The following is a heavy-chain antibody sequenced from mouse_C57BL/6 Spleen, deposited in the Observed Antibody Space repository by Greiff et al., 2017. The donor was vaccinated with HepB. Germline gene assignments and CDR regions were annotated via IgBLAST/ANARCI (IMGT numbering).Heavy chain of an antibody. J-gene: IGHJ4*01. Sequence: QVQLQQSGAGLARPGASVKLSCKASGYTFTSYGISWVKQRTGQGLEWIGEIYPRSGNTYYNEKFKGKATLTADKSSSTAYMELRSLTSEDSAVYFCARLSSGYYAMDYWGQGTSVTVSS. CDR2: IYPRSGNT. V-gene: IGHV1-81*01. CDR1: GYTFTSYG. CDR3: ARLSSGYYAMDY. D-gene: IGHD3-2*02.